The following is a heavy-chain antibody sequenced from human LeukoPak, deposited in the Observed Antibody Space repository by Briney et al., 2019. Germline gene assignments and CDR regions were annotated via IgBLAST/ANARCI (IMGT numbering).Heavy chain of an antibody. CDR3: ARGQAYGSGSYYDNWFDP. Sequence: GGSLRLSCAASGFTFSSYDMHWVRQATGKGLEWVSAIGTAGDTYYPGSVKGRFTISRENAKNSLYLQMNSLRAGDTAVYYCARGQAYGSGSYYDNWFDPWGQGTLVTVSS. J-gene: IGHJ5*02. CDR1: GFTFSSYD. D-gene: IGHD3-10*01. CDR2: IGTAGDT. V-gene: IGHV3-13*01.